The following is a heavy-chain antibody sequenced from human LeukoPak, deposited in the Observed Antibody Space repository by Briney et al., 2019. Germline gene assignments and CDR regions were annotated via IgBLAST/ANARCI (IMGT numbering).Heavy chain of an antibody. CDR3: ARGRDSDYALDY. V-gene: IGHV3-21*01. D-gene: IGHD4-17*01. J-gene: IGHJ4*02. Sequence: GGSRRLSCAASGFTFSSYTINCVRQAPGKGLEWVSSISSGSTNIYYADSVKGRFTISRDNAKNSLYLQMNSLRDEDTAVYYCARGRDSDYALDYWGQGTLVTVSS. CDR1: GFTFSSYT. CDR2: ISSGSTNI.